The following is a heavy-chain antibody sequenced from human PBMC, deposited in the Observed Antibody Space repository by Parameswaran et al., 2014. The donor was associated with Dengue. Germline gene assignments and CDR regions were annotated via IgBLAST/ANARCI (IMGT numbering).Heavy chain of an antibody. V-gene: IGHV4-39*01. Sequence: VRQAPGKGLEWIGSIYYSGSTYYNPSLKSRVTISVDTSKNQFSLKLSSVTAADTAVYYCARHHIDRELVSPRNNWFDPWGQGTLVTVSS. D-gene: IGHD1-26*01. CDR2: IYYSGST. CDR3: ARHHIDRELVSPRNNWFDP. J-gene: IGHJ5*02.